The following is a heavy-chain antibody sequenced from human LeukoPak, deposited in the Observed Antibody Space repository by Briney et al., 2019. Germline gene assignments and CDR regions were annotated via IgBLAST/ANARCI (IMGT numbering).Heavy chain of an antibody. CDR1: GLTVSDNH. D-gene: IGHD1-26*01. J-gene: IGHJ4*02. V-gene: IGHV3-53*01. CDR3: AREPSSGNYNAYFDY. CDR2: IYNTGST. Sequence: GGSLRLSCAAFGLTVSDNHMSWVRQAPGKGLEWLSVIYNTGSTYYPDSVRGRFTISRDTSKNTIFLQMNIVRVEDTAVYYCAREPSSGNYNAYFDYWGQGTLVTVSS.